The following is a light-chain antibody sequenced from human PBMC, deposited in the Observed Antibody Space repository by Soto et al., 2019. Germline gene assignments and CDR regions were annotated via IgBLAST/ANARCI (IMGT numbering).Light chain of an antibody. CDR1: SSDVGGYNY. V-gene: IGLV2-8*01. J-gene: IGLJ1*01. CDR3: SSYAGSGNV. CDR2: EVN. Sequence: SALTQPPSASGSPGQSVAISCTGTSSDVGGYNYVSWYQQHPGKAPKLMIYEVNKRPSGVPDRFSGSKSGNTASLAVSGLQAEDEADYYCSSYAGSGNVFGTGTKGTVL.